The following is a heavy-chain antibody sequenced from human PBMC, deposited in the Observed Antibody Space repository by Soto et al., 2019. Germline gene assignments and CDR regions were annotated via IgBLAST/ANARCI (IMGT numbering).Heavy chain of an antibody. CDR2: ISGGGGT. Sequence: EVQLVESGGGLVQPGGSLRLSCAASGFDFSTYWMHWVRQAPGKGLVWVSRISGGGGTTYADSVEGRFTISRDNANNIVYLQMTSLTEEDTAMYYCIRASGVAGTGEYFWGQGTLVTVSS. D-gene: IGHD6-19*01. CDR3: IRASGVAGTGEYF. CDR1: GFDFSTYW. V-gene: IGHV3-74*02. J-gene: IGHJ4*02.